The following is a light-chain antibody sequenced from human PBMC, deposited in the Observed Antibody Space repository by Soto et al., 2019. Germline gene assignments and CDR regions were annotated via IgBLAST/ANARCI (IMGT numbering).Light chain of an antibody. CDR1: QSISSY. J-gene: IGKJ1*01. V-gene: IGKV1-39*01. Sequence: DLQMTQSPSSLSASVGDRVTITCRASQSISSYLNWYQQKPGKAPKLLIYAASSLQSGVPSSFSGSGSGTDFTLTISSLQPDDFATYYCQHRYRTPRTFGQGTKVEIK. CDR3: QHRYRTPRT. CDR2: AAS.